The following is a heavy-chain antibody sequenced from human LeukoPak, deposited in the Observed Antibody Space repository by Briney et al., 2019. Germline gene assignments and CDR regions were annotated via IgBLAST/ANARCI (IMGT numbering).Heavy chain of an antibody. Sequence: SETLSLTCAVYGGSFSGYYWSWIRDPPGKALEWIGEINHSGSTNYNPSLKSRVTISVDTSKNQLSLKLISVTAADTAVYYCARGIQLWLNCFDPWGKGTLVTVSS. J-gene: IGHJ5*02. CDR3: ARGIQLWLNCFDP. V-gene: IGHV4-34*01. CDR2: INHSGST. CDR1: GGSFSGYY. D-gene: IGHD5-18*01.